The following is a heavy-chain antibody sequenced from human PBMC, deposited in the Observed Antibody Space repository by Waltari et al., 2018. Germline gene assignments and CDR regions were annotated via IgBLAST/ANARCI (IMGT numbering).Heavy chain of an antibody. CDR3: AKDGSASRLVRYYLDS. V-gene: IGHV3-33*06. D-gene: IGHD2-8*02. J-gene: IGHJ4*02. CDR1: GFTFSSYA. Sequence: QVQLVESGGGVVQPGRSLRLSCAASGFTFSSYAMHWVRQDPGKGLEWVAVIWYDGSYKFYADSVKGRFSISRDNPKNTLHLQMDSLRAEDSAIYYCAKDGSASRLVRYYLDSWGPGTLVTVSS. CDR2: IWYDGSYK.